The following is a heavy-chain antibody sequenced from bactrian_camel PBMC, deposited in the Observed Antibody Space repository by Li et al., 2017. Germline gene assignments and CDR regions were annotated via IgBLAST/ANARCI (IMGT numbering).Heavy chain of an antibody. J-gene: IGHJ4*01. CDR1: GYTDNDYC. CDR2: IYPGPGGGRT. V-gene: IGHV3S1*01. CDR3: AAVNY. Sequence: HVQLVESGGGSVQAGGSLRLSCATSGYTDNDYCMGWFRQAPGKKREGVAAIYPGPGGGRTFILDSAKGRFTISQDNAKNAVYLQMNLLKPEDTGVYYCAAVNYWGQGTQVTVS.